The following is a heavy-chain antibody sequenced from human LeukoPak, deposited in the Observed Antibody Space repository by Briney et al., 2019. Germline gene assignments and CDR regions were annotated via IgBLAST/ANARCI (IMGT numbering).Heavy chain of an antibody. J-gene: IGHJ4*02. CDR3: AKDFRSGYYPNC. V-gene: IGHV3-23*01. D-gene: IGHD3-3*01. CDR1: GFTFSSYA. CDR2: SVSGGST. Sequence: AGGSLRLSCAASGFTFSSYAMSWVRQAPGKGLEWVSGSVSGGSTYYADSVKGRFTISRDNSKDTLYLQMNSLRVEDTAVYYCAKDFRSGYYPNCWGQGTLVTVSS.